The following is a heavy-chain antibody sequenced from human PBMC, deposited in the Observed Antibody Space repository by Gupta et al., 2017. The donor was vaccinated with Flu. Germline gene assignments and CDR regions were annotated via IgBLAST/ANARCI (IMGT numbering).Heavy chain of an antibody. CDR1: GCTLRKHA. V-gene: IGHV3-64*03. CDR3: GKGWYKNDRMRGGT. J-gene: IGHJ5*02. Sequence: EVQLVESGGGLAQPVGSLILSCSGSGCTLRKHALHWIRQAPGKGLEHVSLISRKGAETFYADYVKGRWNSARDNAKTTVDFGSSSRRHEDTVVEEGGKGWYKNDRMRGGTWGLG. D-gene: IGHD6-13*01. CDR2: ISRKGAET.